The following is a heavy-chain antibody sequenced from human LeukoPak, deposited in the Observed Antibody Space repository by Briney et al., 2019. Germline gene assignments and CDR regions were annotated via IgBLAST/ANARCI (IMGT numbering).Heavy chain of an antibody. Sequence: ASVKVSCNASGYTFADYYMQWVRRAPGQGLEWMGWVNPNSGGTNYAQKFQGRVTMTRDTSISTAYMELSSLRSDDSAVYYCARGLSGAYCYYYMDVWGKGTTVTVSS. CDR1: GYTFADYY. V-gene: IGHV1-2*02. CDR3: ARGLSGAYCYYYMDV. J-gene: IGHJ6*03. D-gene: IGHD1-26*01. CDR2: VNPNSGGT.